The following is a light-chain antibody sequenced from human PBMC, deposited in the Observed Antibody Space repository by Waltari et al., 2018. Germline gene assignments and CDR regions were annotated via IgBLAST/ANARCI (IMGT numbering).Light chain of an antibody. CDR3: AVWDDSLGGV. Sequence: QSILTQPPSVSGTPGQRVTIPCSGSNSNIGGNSVNWYQQLPGQAPKLLIYNDKPGPSGVPDRFSASKSGTSASLAITGLQSEDEADYYCAVWDDSLGGVFGGGTKLTVL. CDR2: NDK. CDR1: NSNIGGNS. V-gene: IGLV1-44*01. J-gene: IGLJ3*02.